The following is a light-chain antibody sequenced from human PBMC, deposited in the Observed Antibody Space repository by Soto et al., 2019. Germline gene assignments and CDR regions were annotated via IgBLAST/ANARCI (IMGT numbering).Light chain of an antibody. V-gene: IGKV1-39*01. CDR3: QQSYSTPRT. CDR2: AAS. J-gene: IGKJ1*01. Sequence: DIQMTQSPSSLSASVGDRVTITCRASQSMNSYLNWYQQKPGKAPKLLIYAASSLQSGVPSRFSGSGSGTDFTLTISSLQPEDFATYYCQQSYSTPRTFGQGTKVEIK. CDR1: QSMNSY.